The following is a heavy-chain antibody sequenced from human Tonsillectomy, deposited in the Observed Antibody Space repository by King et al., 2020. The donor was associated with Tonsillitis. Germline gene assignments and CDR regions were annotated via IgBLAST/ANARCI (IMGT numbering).Heavy chain of an antibody. CDR3: ARLYSSSSAKWFDP. CDR1: GYSFTSYL. V-gene: IGHV5-51*01. CDR2: IYPCVSDT. D-gene: IGHD6-6*01. J-gene: IGHJ5*02. Sequence: QLVQSGAEVKKPGESLKISCKGSGYSFTSYLIGWVPQMPGKGLEWMGSIYPCVSDTRYSPAFQGQVTISADKSIRTAYLQWSSLKASDTAMYYCARLYSSSSAKWFDPWGQGTLVTVSS.